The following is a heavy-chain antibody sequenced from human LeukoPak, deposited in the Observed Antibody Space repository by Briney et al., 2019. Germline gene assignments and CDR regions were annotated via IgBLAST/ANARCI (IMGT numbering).Heavy chain of an antibody. CDR2: ISSARSTI. D-gene: IGHD3-9*01. Sequence: PGGSLRLSCAASGFTFSSYEMNWVRQAPGKGLEWVSYISSARSTIYYADSVKGRFTISRNNANNSLFLQMNSLRVEDTAMYYCVREDSSGYAWGQGTLVTVSS. J-gene: IGHJ5*02. CDR1: GFTFSSYE. V-gene: IGHV3-48*03. CDR3: VREDSSGYA.